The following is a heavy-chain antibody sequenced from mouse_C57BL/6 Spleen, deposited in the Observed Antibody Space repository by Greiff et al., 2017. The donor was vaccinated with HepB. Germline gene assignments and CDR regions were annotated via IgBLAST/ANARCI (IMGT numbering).Heavy chain of an antibody. J-gene: IGHJ2*01. CDR1: GYTFTSYW. D-gene: IGHD1-1*01. CDR2: IDPSDSYT. V-gene: IGHV1-69*01. Sequence: QVQLQQPGAELVLPGASVKLSCKASGYTFTSYWMHWVKQRPGQGLEWIVEIDPSDSYTNYNQTFKGKSTLTVDKSSSTAYMQLSSLTSEDSAVYYCARSGGYYGSSSQYYFDYWGQGTTLTVSS. CDR3: ARSGGYYGSSSQYYFDY.